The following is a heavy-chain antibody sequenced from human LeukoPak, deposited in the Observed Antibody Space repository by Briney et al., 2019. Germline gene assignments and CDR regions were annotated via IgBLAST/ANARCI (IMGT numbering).Heavy chain of an antibody. D-gene: IGHD3-3*01. CDR2: IYYSGST. V-gene: IGHV4-59*12. CDR3: ARDRSDDFWSGYCKGAQHDAFDI. J-gene: IGHJ3*02. CDR1: GGSISSYY. Sequence: SETLSLTCTVSGGSISSYYWSWIRQPPGKGLEWIGYIYYSGSTNYNPSLKSRVTMSVDTSKNQFSLKLSSVTAADTAVYYCARDRSDDFWSGYCKGAQHDAFDIWGQGTMVTVSS.